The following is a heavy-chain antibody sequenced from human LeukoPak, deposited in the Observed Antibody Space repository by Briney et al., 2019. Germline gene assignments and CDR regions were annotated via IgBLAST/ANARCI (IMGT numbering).Heavy chain of an antibody. CDR3: AKDGLYSYGLAPIDY. V-gene: IGHV3-23*01. CDR1: GFTFSSYA. Sequence: GGSLRLSCAASGFTFSSYAMSWVRQAPGKGLEWVSAISGSGGSTYYADSVKGRFTISRDNSKNTLYLQMNSLRAEDTAVYYCAKDGLYSYGLAPIDYWGQGTLVAVSS. CDR2: ISGSGGST. D-gene: IGHD5-18*01. J-gene: IGHJ4*02.